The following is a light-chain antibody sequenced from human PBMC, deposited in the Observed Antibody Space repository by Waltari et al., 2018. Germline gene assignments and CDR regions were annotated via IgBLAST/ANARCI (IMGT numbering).Light chain of an antibody. V-gene: IGKV3-11*02. J-gene: IGKJ4*01. Sequence: EIVLTQSPATLSLSPGERATLSCRASQSASKYVAWYQKRQGQAPRLLIYAASKRATGVPDRFGASGSGRDFTLTISSLEPEDSAVYYCQQRNDWPRTFGRGTRVEIK. CDR1: QSASKY. CDR2: AAS. CDR3: QQRNDWPRT.